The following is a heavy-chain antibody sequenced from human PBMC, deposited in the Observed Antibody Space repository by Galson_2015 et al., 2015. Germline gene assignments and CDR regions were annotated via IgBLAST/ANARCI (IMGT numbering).Heavy chain of an antibody. CDR3: ARDSLPISSSWYL. V-gene: IGHV1-18*01. CDR2: ISTYNGNT. D-gene: IGHD6-13*01. J-gene: IGHJ5*02. Sequence: SVKVSCKASGYTFTSYGFSWVRQAPGQGLEWMGWISTYNGNTNYAQNLQGRVTMTTDTSTSTAYMELRSLRSDDTALYYCARDSLPISSSWYLWGQGPLVTVSS. CDR1: GYTFTSYG.